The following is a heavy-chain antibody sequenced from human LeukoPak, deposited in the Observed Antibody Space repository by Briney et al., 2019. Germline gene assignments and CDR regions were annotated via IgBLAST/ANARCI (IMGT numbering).Heavy chain of an antibody. Sequence: GGSLRLSCAASGFSFSDYFMTWIRQAPGKGLEWVSYINSGGNSIYYADSVKGRFTISRDSAKSSLYPQMNSLRAEDTAVYYCARSEVGVAGPLDIWGQGTMVIVSS. CDR1: GFSFSDYF. J-gene: IGHJ3*02. V-gene: IGHV3-11*04. D-gene: IGHD1-26*01. CDR3: ARSEVGVAGPLDI. CDR2: INSGGNSI.